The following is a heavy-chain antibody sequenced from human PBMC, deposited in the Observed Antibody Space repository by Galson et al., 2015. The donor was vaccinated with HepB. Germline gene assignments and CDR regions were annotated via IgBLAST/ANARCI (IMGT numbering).Heavy chain of an antibody. J-gene: IGHJ5*02. Sequence: SLRLSCAASGFTFKSHSMHWVRQAPGKGLEWVTAVSPDGRNKYYADSVEGRFTISRDNSENTLYLQMDSLRPEDTAIYHCARKAVVTPDYTWFDPWGQGTLVTVSS. CDR2: VSPDGRNK. D-gene: IGHD4-11*01. V-gene: IGHV3-30*01. CDR1: GFTFKSHS. CDR3: ARKAVVTPDYTWFDP.